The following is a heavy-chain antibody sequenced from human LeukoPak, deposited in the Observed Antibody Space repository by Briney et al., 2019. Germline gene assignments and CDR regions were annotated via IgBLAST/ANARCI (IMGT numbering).Heavy chain of an antibody. V-gene: IGHV3-73*01. D-gene: IGHD2/OR15-2a*01. Sequence: PGGSLRLSCAASGFTFSGSALHWVRQASGKGLEWVGRIRSTANGYATAYAASVKGRFTISRDDSKNTAYLQMDSLKTEDTAVYYCAKGMFVFGTTFFYFDYWGQGTLVTVSS. CDR2: IRSTANGYAT. CDR1: GFTFSGSA. CDR3: AKGMFVFGTTFFYFDY. J-gene: IGHJ4*02.